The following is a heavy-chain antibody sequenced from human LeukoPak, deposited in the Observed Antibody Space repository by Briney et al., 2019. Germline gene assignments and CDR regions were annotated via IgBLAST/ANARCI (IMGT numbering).Heavy chain of an antibody. CDR2: ISTGSNYI. CDR1: GFTSNSYG. Sequence: GGSLRLSCAASGFTSNSYGMNWVRQAPGKGLEWVSSISTGSNYIYYADSVKGRFTISRDNAKNSLYLQMNSLRAEDTAVYYCARGSSSLDYWGQGTLVTVSS. V-gene: IGHV3-21*01. D-gene: IGHD6-13*01. J-gene: IGHJ4*02. CDR3: ARGSSSLDY.